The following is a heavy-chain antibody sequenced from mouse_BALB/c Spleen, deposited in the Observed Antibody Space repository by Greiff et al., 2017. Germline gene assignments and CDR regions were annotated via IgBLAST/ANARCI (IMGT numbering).Heavy chain of an antibody. J-gene: IGHJ3*01. CDR3: ARGGQLGLPFAY. D-gene: IGHD3-1*01. CDR1: GFNIKDYY. Sequence: VHVKQSGAELVRPGALVKLSCKASGFNIKDYYMHWVKQRPEQGLEWIGWIDPENGNTIYDPKFQGKASITADTSSNTAYLQLSSLTSEDTAVYYCARGGQLGLPFAYWGQGTLVTVSA. CDR2: IDPENGNT. V-gene: IGHV14-1*02.